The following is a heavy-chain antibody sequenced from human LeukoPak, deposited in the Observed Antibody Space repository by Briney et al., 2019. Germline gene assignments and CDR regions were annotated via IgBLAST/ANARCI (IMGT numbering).Heavy chain of an antibody. CDR3: ARDPHPVSDYGSGSHDY. D-gene: IGHD3-10*01. CDR1: GFTFSSYG. CDR2: INTAGSST. J-gene: IGHJ4*02. V-gene: IGHV3-74*01. Sequence: GGSLRLSCAASGFTFSSYGMHWVRQAPGKGLVWVSRINTAGSSTTYADSVKGRFTISRDNAKNTLYLQMNSLRAEDTAVYYCARDPHPVSDYGSGSHDYWGQGTLVTVSS.